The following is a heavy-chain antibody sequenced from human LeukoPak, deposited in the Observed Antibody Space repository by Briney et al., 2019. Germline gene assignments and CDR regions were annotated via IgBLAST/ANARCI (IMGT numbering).Heavy chain of an antibody. V-gene: IGHV4-31*03. CDR2: IYYSGSS. J-gene: IGHJ4*02. CDR1: GYSISSGYY. D-gene: IGHD5-24*01. CDR3: ARNRDGYNSFDY. Sequence: SETLSLTCTVSGYSISSGYYWGWIRQHPGKGLEWIGYIYYSGSSYYNPSLRSRVTISVDTSKNHFSLKLSSVTAADTAVYYCARNRDGYNSFDYWGQGTLVTVSS.